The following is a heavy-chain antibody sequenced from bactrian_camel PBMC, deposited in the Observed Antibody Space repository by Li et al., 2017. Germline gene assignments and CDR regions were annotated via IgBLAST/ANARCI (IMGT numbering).Heavy chain of an antibody. CDR3: AADSVGRCRARGWVERPSVAAYDY. V-gene: IGHV3S53*01. D-gene: IGHD5*01. CDR2: IDKFGE. CDR1: GAAGSANV. J-gene: IGHJ4*01. Sequence: HVQLVESGGGSVQTGGSLTLSCALSGAAGSANVTGWSRQAPDKEREGIAAIDKFGEEAYALSVKGRFTISKDDLKDTLYLQMNSLKPEDTAMYYCAADSVGRCRARGWVERPSVAAYDYWGQGTQVTVS.